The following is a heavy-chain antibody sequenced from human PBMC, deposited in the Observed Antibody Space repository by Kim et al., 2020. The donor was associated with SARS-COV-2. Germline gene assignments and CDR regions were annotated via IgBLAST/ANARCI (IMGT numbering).Heavy chain of an antibody. V-gene: IGHV3-53*01. CDR2: IYSGGST. Sequence: GGSLRLSCAASGFTVSSNYMSWVRQAPGKGLEWVSVIYSGGSTYYADSVKGRFTISRDNSKNTLYLQMNSLRAEDTAVYYCARAPARLVMNYYYYGMDVWGQGTTVTVSS. J-gene: IGHJ6*02. D-gene: IGHD6-6*01. CDR3: ARAPARLVMNYYYYGMDV. CDR1: GFTVSSNY.